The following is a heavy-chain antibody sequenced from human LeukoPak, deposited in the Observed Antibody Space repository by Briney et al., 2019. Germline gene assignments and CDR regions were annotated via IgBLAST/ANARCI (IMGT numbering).Heavy chain of an antibody. V-gene: IGHV3-74*01. D-gene: IGHD2-15*01. J-gene: IGHJ4*02. CDR2: TNTDGRTT. CDR1: GFTFSNYW. CDR3: ARIEDRAAAFDS. Sequence: PGGSLRPSCAASGFTFSNYWMHWVRQVPGEGLVWVSRTNTDGRTTTYADSVKGRFTISRDNAKNMLYLPMNSLSVDDTAVYFCARIEDRAAAFDSWGQGTLVTVSS.